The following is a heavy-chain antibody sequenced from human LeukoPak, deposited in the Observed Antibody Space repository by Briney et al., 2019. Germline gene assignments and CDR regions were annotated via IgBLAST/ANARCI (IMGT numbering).Heavy chain of an antibody. D-gene: IGHD3-10*01. J-gene: IGHJ4*02. V-gene: IGHV4-59*01. Sequence: SETLSLTCTVSGVSISSYYWSWIRQPPGKGLEWIGYIYYSGSTNYNPSLKSRVTISVDTSKNQFSLKLSSVTAADTAVYYCARERYYGSPPDYWGQGTLVTVSS. CDR3: ARERYYGSPPDY. CDR1: GVSISSYY. CDR2: IYYSGST.